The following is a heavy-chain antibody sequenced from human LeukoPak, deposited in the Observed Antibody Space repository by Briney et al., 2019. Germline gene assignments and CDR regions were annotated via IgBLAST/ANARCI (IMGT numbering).Heavy chain of an antibody. CDR2: ISGSGGST. V-gene: IGHV3-23*01. Sequence: GGSLRLSCAASGFTFSSYAMSWVRQAPGKGLERVSAISGSGGSTYYADSVKGRFTISRDNSKNTLYLQMNSLRAEDTAVYYCAKDVDIVVVPAAMFYYYGMDVWGQGTTVTVSS. D-gene: IGHD2-2*03. CDR3: AKDVDIVVVPAAMFYYYGMDV. CDR1: GFTFSSYA. J-gene: IGHJ6*02.